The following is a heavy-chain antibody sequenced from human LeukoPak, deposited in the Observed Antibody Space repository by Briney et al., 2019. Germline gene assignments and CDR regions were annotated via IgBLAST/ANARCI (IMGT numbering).Heavy chain of an antibody. J-gene: IGHJ4*02. CDR3: ARPLTYYYETTDYPRPHFFDY. V-gene: IGHV1-69*13. Sequence: SVKVSCTASGGTFRNHAISWLRQAPGQGLEWMGGIIPFFNTPYYAQKFQGRVAISADESTNTAYMELSSLRSEDTAVYFCARPLTYYYETTDYPRPHFFDYWGQGTLVTVSS. CDR1: GGTFRNHA. D-gene: IGHD3-3*01. CDR2: IIPFFNTP.